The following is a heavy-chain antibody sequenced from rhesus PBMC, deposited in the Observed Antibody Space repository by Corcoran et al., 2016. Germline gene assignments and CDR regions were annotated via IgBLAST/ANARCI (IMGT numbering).Heavy chain of an antibody. CDR1: GFTFSAYD. Sequence: EVQLVESGGGLVQPGGSLRLSCAASGFTFSAYDMNWVRQPPGKGLEWVSYISYTGKTKYYADAVKGRFTISSDNAKNSLSLQMSSLRAEDTAVYYCATGNGLDSWGQGVVVTVSS. D-gene: IGHD7-45*01. J-gene: IGHJ6*01. CDR2: ISYTGKTK. CDR3: ATGNGLDS. V-gene: IGHV3-136*01.